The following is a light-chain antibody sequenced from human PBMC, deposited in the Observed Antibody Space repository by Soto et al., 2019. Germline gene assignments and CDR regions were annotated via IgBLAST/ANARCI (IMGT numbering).Light chain of an antibody. CDR3: QQFSTYSPT. CDR1: QGISRW. J-gene: IGKJ1*01. V-gene: IGKV1-5*03. CDR2: KAS. Sequence: DIQMTQSPSTLSASVGDRVTITCRASQGISRWLAWYQQKPGRAPKLLIYKASSLESGVPSRFSGSGSGTEFTLTICSLQPVDFATYCCQQFSTYSPTFGQGTKVEIK.